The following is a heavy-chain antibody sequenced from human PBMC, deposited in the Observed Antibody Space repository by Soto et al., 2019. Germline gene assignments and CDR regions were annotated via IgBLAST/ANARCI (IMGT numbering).Heavy chain of an antibody. CDR1: GYTFTNYG. D-gene: IGHD6-19*01. J-gene: IGHJ4*02. CDR2: ISGYNGNT. V-gene: IGHV1-18*01. Sequence: QVQLVQSGAEVKKPGASVRVSCKASGYTFTNYGITWVRQAPGQGLEWMGWISGYNGNTNYAQKLQGRVTMTTDTSTTTAYMALRSLRYDDTAVYYCARDVAVTASPFDYWGQGTLVTVSS. CDR3: ARDVAVTASPFDY.